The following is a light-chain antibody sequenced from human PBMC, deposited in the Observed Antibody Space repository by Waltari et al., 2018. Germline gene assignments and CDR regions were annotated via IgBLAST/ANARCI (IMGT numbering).Light chain of an antibody. V-gene: IGLV2-11*01. CDR3: CSYANAKWV. CDR1: SSDVGAYDY. J-gene: IGLJ3*02. Sequence: QSVLTQPRSVSGSPGQSVAISCTGTSSDVGAYDYVSWYQQYPGKAPKVMIYGVYKRPSGVPVRFSGSKSGNTASLTISGIQAEDEADYYCCSYANAKWVFGGGTRLTVL. CDR2: GVY.